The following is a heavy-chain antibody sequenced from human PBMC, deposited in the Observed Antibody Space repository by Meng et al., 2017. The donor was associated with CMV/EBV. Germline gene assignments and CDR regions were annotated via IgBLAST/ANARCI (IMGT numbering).Heavy chain of an antibody. V-gene: IGHV3-33*06. J-gene: IGHJ6*02. Sequence: GESLKISCAASGFTFSSYGMHWVRQAPGKGLEWVAVIWYDGSNKYYADSVKGRFTISRDNSKNTLYLQMNSLRAEDTAVYYCAKEAGRYSGYDFGSYYYYYGMDGWGQGTTVTVSS. CDR3: AKEAGRYSGYDFGSYYYYYGMDG. CDR1: GFTFSSYG. D-gene: IGHD5-12*01. CDR2: IWYDGSNK.